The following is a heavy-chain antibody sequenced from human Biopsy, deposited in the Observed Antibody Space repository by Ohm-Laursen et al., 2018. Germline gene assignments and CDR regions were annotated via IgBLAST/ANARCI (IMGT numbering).Heavy chain of an antibody. D-gene: IGHD1-7*01. CDR1: GYAFHTYY. V-gene: IGHV1-46*02. J-gene: IGHJ5*02. CDR3: GRAVRNQLLTDP. Sequence: GASVKVSCNASGYAFHTYYMHWVRQAPGQGLEWLGYINPSGRYTRNAQSFQGRVTMTRDTSTSTVYMELSGLTSDDTATYYCGRAVRNQLLTDPWGQGTLVTVTS. CDR2: INPSGRYT.